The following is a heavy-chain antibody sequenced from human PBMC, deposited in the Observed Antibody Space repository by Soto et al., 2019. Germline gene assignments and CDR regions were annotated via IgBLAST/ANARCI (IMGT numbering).Heavy chain of an antibody. CDR1: GASISSFY. V-gene: IGHV4-59*01. D-gene: IGHD1-26*01. Sequence: SETLSLTCTVSGASISSFYWSWIRQPPGKGLEWIGYIFHSGSTNYNPSLKSRATISVDTSKNLFSLKLSSVTAADTAVYYCARDQNGSPHFDYWGQGTLVPVSS. CDR3: ARDQNGSPHFDY. J-gene: IGHJ4*02. CDR2: IFHSGST.